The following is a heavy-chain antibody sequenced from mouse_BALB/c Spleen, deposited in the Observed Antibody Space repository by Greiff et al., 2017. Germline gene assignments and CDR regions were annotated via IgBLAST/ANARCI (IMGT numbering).Heavy chain of an antibody. CDR3: ASYYYGSLHYFDY. J-gene: IGHJ2*01. V-gene: IGHV14-3*02. CDR1: GFNIKDTY. Sequence: EVQVVESGAELVKPGASVKLSCTASGFNIKDTYMHWVKQRPEQGLEWIGRIDPANGNTKYDPKFQGKATITADTSSNTAYLQLSSLTSEDTAVYYCASYYYGSLHYFDYWGQGTTLTVSS. D-gene: IGHD1-1*01. CDR2: IDPANGNT.